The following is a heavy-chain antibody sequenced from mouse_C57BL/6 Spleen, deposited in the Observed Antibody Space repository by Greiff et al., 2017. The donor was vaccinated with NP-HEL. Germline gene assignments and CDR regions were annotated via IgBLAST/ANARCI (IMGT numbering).Heavy chain of an antibody. Sequence: EVRLVESGGGLVKPGGSLKLSCAASGFTFSSYTMSWVRQTPEKRLEWVATISGGGGNTYYPDSVKGRFTIARDNAKNTLYLQMSSLRSEDTALYYCARHHYYGSGYWYFDVWGTGTTVTVSS. CDR1: GFTFSSYT. CDR3: ARHHYYGSGYWYFDV. J-gene: IGHJ1*03. D-gene: IGHD1-1*01. CDR2: ISGGGGNT. V-gene: IGHV5-9*01.